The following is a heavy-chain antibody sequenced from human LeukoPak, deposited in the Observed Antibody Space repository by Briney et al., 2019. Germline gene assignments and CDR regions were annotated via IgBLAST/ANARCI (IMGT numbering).Heavy chain of an antibody. CDR3: AREDAAWFGESQYYFDY. CDR2: IKQDGSEK. V-gene: IGHV3-7*01. J-gene: IGHJ4*02. Sequence: GGSLRLSCAASGFTFSSYWMSWVRQAPGKGLEWVANIKQDGSEKYYVDSVKGRFTISRDNAKNSPYLQMNGLRAEDTAVYYCAREDAAWFGESQYYFDYWGQGTLVTVSS. D-gene: IGHD3-10*01. CDR1: GFTFSSYW.